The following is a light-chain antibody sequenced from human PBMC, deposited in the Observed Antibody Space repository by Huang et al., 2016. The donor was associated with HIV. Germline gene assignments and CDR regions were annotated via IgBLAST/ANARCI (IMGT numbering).Light chain of an antibody. CDR2: GAS. Sequence: EIVMTQSPATLSVSPGERATLSCRASQSVSSNLAWYQQKPGQAPRLLIYGASTRATGIPARFSGSGSWTEFILTISSLQSEDFAVYYCQQYDNWPPRGTFGQGTKVEIK. CDR3: QQYDNWPPRGT. J-gene: IGKJ1*01. CDR1: QSVSSN. V-gene: IGKV3-15*01.